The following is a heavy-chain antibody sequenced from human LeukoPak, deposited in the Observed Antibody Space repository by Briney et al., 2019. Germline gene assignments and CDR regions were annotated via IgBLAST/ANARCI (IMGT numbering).Heavy chain of an antibody. Sequence: PGGSLRLSCAASGFNFSSYAMHWVRQAPGKGLEWLALISYDGSNKYYADSVKGRFTISRDNSKNTLYLQMNSLRAEDTAVYYCARDEGLYSTSPSLFDYWGQGTLVTVSS. J-gene: IGHJ4*02. V-gene: IGHV3-30*01. CDR1: GFNFSSYA. CDR2: ISYDGSNK. CDR3: ARDEGLYSTSPSLFDY. D-gene: IGHD6-6*01.